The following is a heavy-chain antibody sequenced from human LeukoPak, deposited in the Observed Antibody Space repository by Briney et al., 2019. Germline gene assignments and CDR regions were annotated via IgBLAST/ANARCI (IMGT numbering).Heavy chain of an antibody. CDR3: AKEGRSLQTY. CDR1: GITFSGFW. V-gene: IGHV3-7*03. CDR2: IKEDGTET. J-gene: IGHJ4*02. D-gene: IGHD5-24*01. Sequence: GGSLRLSCEASGITFSGFWISWVRQAPGKGLEWVANIKEDGTETYYVDSVKGRFTISRDNAKNSLYLQMNSLRVEDTAVYYCAKEGRSLQTYWGQGTLVTVSS.